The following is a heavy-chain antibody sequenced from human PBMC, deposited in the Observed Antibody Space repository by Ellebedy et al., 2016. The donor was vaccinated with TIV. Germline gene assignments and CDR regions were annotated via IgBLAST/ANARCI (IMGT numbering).Heavy chain of an antibody. CDR1: GGSIRGSRYY. CDR3: ARPPSDDFFDAFDM. V-gene: IGHV4-39*01. D-gene: IGHD3-3*01. Sequence: SETLSLTXTVSGGSIRGSRYYWGWIRQPPGKGLEWIGSIYFSGSTYYNPSLKSRVGISLDMSKNQFSLRLSSVTAADTAVYYCARPPSDDFFDAFDMWGQGTMVTVSS. CDR2: IYFSGST. J-gene: IGHJ3*02.